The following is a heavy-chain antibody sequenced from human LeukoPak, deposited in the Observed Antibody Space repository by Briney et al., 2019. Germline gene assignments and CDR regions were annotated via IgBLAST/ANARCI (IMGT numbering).Heavy chain of an antibody. CDR3: VRSAFHAGSGNYYDY. CDR2: IDNAGSIT. CDR1: GFTVSNSY. V-gene: IGHV3-74*03. Sequence: GGSLRLSCAASGFTVSNSYMSWVRQAPGKGLVWVSRIDNAGSITTYADSVKGRFTISRDNAENTLYLQMNSLRVEDTAVYYCVRSAFHAGSGNYYDYWGQGTLVTVSS. J-gene: IGHJ4*02. D-gene: IGHD3-22*01.